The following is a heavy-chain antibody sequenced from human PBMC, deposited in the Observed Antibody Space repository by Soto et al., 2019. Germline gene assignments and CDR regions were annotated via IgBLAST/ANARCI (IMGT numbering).Heavy chain of an antibody. J-gene: IGHJ4*02. Sequence: PSQTLSLTCAISGDSVSSKSATWNWIRQAPSRGLEWLGRTYYRSKWSTDYAVSLRGRITVSPDSSKNQFSLRLTSLTPEDTAVYYCARALAWSYGYWGQGTLVTVSS. V-gene: IGHV6-1*01. CDR3: ARALAWSYGY. CDR1: GDSVSSKSAT. D-gene: IGHD3-10*01. CDR2: TYYRSKWST.